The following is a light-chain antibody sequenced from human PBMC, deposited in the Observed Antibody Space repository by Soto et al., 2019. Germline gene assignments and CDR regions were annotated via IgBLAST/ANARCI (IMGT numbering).Light chain of an antibody. V-gene: IGLV2-23*02. Sequence: QSVLTQPASVSGSPGQSITISCTGTSGDVGNYNLVSWYQQHPGKAPRLMIYEVNKWPSGVSNRFSGSKSGNTASLTISGLQAEDEADYYCCSYAGSSTPYVFGTGTNVTVL. CDR2: EVN. CDR1: SGDVGNYNL. J-gene: IGLJ1*01. CDR3: CSYAGSSTPYV.